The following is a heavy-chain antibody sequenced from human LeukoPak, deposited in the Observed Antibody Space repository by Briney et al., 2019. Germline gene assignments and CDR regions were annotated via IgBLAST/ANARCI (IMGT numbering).Heavy chain of an antibody. CDR3: ARDNDFWSGSNYYYYYMDV. V-gene: IGHV4-59*01. D-gene: IGHD3-3*01. J-gene: IGHJ6*03. CDR2: IYYSGST. Sequence: SETLSLTCTVSGGSISSYYWSWIRQPPGKGLEWIGYIYYSGSTNYNPSLKSRATISVDTSKNQFSLKLSSVTAADTAVYYCARDNDFWSGSNYYYYYMDVWGKGTTVTVSS. CDR1: GGSISSYY.